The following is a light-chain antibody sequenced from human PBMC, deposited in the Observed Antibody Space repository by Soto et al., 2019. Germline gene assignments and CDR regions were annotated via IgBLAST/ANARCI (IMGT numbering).Light chain of an antibody. CDR3: QQRNSWPPIT. V-gene: IGKV3-11*01. CDR2: DAS. Sequence: EIVLTQSPVTLSLSPGERATLSCRASQSVRTYLAWYQVKPGQAPRLLIYDASSRASGVPDRFSGSGSGTDFTLTISSLEPEDFALYYCQQRNSWPPITVGQGTRLEIK. CDR1: QSVRTY. J-gene: IGKJ5*01.